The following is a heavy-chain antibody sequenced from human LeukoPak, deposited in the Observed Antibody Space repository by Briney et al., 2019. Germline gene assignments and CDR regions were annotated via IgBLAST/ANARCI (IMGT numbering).Heavy chain of an antibody. J-gene: IGHJ4*02. D-gene: IGHD3-10*01. CDR3: ATTLGLWFGEPIDY. V-gene: IGHV1-18*01. CDR1: GYTFTSYG. Sequence: ASVKVSCKASGYTFTSYGISWVRQAPGQGLEWMGWISAYNGNTNHAQKLQGRVTMTTDTSTSTAYMELRSLRSDDTAVYYCATTLGLWFGEPIDYWGQGTLVTVSS. CDR2: ISAYNGNT.